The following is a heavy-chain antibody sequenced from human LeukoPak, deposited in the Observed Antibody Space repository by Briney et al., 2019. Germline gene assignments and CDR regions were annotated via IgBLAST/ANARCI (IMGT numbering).Heavy chain of an antibody. V-gene: IGHV3-23*01. D-gene: IGHD1-14*01. J-gene: IGHJ5*02. CDR1: EFTFSNYA. Sequence: GGSLRLSCAASEFTFSNYAMNWVRQAPGKGLEWVSGISGGGSNTYYADSVKGRFTISRDNSKNTLYLQMSSLRAEDTALYYCATVPGINHYHCIDPWGQGTLVTVPS. CDR3: ATVPGINHYHCIDP. CDR2: ISGGGSNT.